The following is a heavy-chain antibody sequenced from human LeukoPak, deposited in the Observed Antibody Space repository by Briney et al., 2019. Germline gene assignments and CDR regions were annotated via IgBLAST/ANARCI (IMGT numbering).Heavy chain of an antibody. CDR1: GFTFSNYA. V-gene: IGHV3-23*01. J-gene: IGHJ4*02. CDR2: ISGSGGST. D-gene: IGHD2-2*01. CDR3: AKDLSSSTPRSRFDY. Sequence: GGSLRLSCAAPGFTFSNYATTWVRQAPGKGLEWVSAISGSGGSTYYADSVKGRFTISRDNSKNTLYLQMNSLRAEDTAVYYCAKDLSSSTPRSRFDYWGQGTLVTVSS.